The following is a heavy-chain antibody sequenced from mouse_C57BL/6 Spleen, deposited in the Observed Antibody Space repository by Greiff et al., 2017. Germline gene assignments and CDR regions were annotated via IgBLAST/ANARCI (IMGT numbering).Heavy chain of an antibody. CDR3: TAITTVVDPYYYAMDY. Sequence: VQLQQPGAELVRPGASVKLSCTASGYNIKDDYMHWVKQRPEQGLEWIGWIDPESGDTEYASKFQGKATLTADTSSNTAYLQLSSLTSEDTVVYYCTAITTVVDPYYYAMDYWGQGTSVTVSS. CDR1: GYNIKDDY. D-gene: IGHD1-1*01. J-gene: IGHJ4*01. V-gene: IGHV14-4*01. CDR2: IDPESGDT.